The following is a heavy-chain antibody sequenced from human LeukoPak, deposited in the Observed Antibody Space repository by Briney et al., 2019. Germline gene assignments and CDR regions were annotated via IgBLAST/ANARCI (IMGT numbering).Heavy chain of an antibody. J-gene: IGHJ4*02. D-gene: IGHD6-19*01. V-gene: IGHV3-9*01. CDR2: ISWNSGSI. Sequence: GGSLRLSCAASGFTFDDYAMHWVRQAPGKGLEWVSGISWNSGSIGYADSVKGRFTISRDNAKNSLYLQMNSLRAEDTALYYCAEDISSGWDRFDYWGQGTLVTVSS. CDR3: AEDISSGWDRFDY. CDR1: GFTFDDYA.